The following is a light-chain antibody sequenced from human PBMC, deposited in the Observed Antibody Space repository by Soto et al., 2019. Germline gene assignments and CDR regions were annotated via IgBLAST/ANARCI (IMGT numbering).Light chain of an antibody. J-gene: IGLJ1*01. V-gene: IGLV2-8*01. Sequence: SVLTQPPSASGSPGQSVTISCTGTSSDAGGYNFVSWYQQHPGKAPKLMIYDVTKRPSGVPDRFSGSKSGNTASLTVSGLQAEDEADYSCSSYAGTHIVFGTGTKVTVL. CDR3: SSYAGTHIV. CDR1: SSDAGGYNF. CDR2: DVT.